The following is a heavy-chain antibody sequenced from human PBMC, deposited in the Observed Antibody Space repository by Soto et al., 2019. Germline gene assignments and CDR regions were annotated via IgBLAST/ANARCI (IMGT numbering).Heavy chain of an antibody. J-gene: IGHJ4*02. CDR1: GVSISSSY. V-gene: IGHV4-59*01. CDR2: IYYTGTT. Sequence: PSETLSLTCTVSGVSISSSYWSWLRQSPGTGLEWIGYIYYTGTTNYNPSLKRRVTISLDTAKNQFSLNVNSLTTADTAVYFCARGGYFDSSNYLAYWGLGTLVTVSS. D-gene: IGHD3-22*01. CDR3: ARGGYFDSSNYLAY.